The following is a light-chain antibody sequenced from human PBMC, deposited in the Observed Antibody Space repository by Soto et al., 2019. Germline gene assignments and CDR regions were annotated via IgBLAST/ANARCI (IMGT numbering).Light chain of an antibody. CDR2: NAS. V-gene: IGKV3-11*01. CDR3: QQRYHWPPLT. Sequence: VLTQSPGTLSLSPGERATLSCRASQSVSRYLVWYQQKPGQAPRLLIYNASQRATGIPARFAGSGSGTDFTLTISSLGPEDFAVYYCQQRYHWPPLTFGGGTKVEIK. J-gene: IGKJ4*01. CDR1: QSVSRY.